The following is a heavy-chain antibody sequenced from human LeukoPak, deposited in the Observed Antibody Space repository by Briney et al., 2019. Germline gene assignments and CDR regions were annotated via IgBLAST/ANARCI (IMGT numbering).Heavy chain of an antibody. J-gene: IGHJ4*02. Sequence: GASLQISCKASGSSFTTYWIAWVRPLPGKGLEWIGIISPDDSDARFSPSFQGQVTISADKSINTAYLQWNSLKASDTAMYYCARSPSAIVVVFDYWGQGTLVTVSS. CDR1: GSSFTTYW. V-gene: IGHV5-51*01. CDR3: ARSPSAIVVVFDY. CDR2: ISPDDSDA. D-gene: IGHD3-22*01.